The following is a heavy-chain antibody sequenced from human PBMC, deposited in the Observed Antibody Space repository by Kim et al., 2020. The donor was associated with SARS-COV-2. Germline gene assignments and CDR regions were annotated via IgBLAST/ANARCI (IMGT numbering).Heavy chain of an antibody. V-gene: IGHV3-23*01. CDR3: AKDAIQSPEHELFDY. J-gene: IGHJ4*02. Sequence: YYADSVKGRFTISRDNSKNTLYLQMNSLRAEDTAVYYCAKDAIQSPEHELFDYWGQGTLVTVSS. D-gene: IGHD1-7*01.